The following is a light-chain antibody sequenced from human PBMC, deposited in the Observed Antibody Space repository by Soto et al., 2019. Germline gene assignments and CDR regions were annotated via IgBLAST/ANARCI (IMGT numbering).Light chain of an antibody. Sequence: QLVLTQPPSASGTPGQRVTISCSGSSSNIGSNTVNWYQQLPGTAPKLLIYSFNQRPSGVPDRFSGSKSGTSASLAISGLQSEDEAHYYCAAWDDSLNGYVFGTGTQLTVL. CDR2: SFN. J-gene: IGLJ1*01. CDR3: AAWDDSLNGYV. CDR1: SSNIGSNT. V-gene: IGLV1-44*01.